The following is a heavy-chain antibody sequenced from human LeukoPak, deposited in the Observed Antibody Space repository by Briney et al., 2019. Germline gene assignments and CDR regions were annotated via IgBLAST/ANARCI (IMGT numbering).Heavy chain of an antibody. CDR1: GYTFTGYY. D-gene: IGHD6-13*01. CDR2: INPNSGGT. Sequence: ASVKVSCKASGYTFTGYYMHWVRQAPGQGLEWMGWINPNSGGTNYAQKFQGRVTMTRDTSISTAYMELSRLRSDDTAVYYCARDQGDSRTGSYYYYYYYMDVWGEGTTVTISS. V-gene: IGHV1-2*02. CDR3: ARDQGDSRTGSYYYYYYYMDV. J-gene: IGHJ6*03.